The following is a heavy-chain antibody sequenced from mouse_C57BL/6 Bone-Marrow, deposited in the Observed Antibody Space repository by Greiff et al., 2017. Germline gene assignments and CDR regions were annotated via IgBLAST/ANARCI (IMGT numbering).Heavy chain of an antibody. CDR1: GYSFTGYY. CDR3: ARWLGAY. CDR2: INPSTGGT. D-gene: IGHD2-2*01. J-gene: IGHJ3*01. V-gene: IGHV1-42*01. Sequence: DVKLVESGPELVKPGASVKISCKASGYSFTGYYMNWVKQSPEKSLEWIGEINPSTGGTTYNQKFKAKATLTVDKSSSTAYMQLKSLTSEDSAVYYCARWLGAYWGQGTLVTVSA.